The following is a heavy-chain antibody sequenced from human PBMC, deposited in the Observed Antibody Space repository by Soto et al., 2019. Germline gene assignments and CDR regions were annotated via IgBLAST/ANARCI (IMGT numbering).Heavy chain of an antibody. CDR3: ARLDSSGAGDAFDI. D-gene: IGHD6-19*01. CDR2: MYYSGST. Sequence: QVQLQESGPGLVKPSETLSLTCTVSGGSISSYYGSGIRQPPGKGLEWIGYMYYSGSTNYNPSLQSRVTISVDTSKNHFSLKLSSVTAADTAVYYCARLDSSGAGDAFDIWGQGTMVTVSS. J-gene: IGHJ3*02. CDR1: GGSISSYY. V-gene: IGHV4-59*01.